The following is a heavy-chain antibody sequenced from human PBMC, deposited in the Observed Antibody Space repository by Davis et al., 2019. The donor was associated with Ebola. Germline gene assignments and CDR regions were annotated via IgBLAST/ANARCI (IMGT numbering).Heavy chain of an antibody. V-gene: IGHV1-69*13. CDR1: GYTFTGYY. J-gene: IGHJ6*02. CDR2: IIPIFGTA. CDR3: ARDSAYYYGMDV. D-gene: IGHD3-10*01. Sequence: AASVKVSCKASGYTFTGYYMHWVRQAPGQGLEWMGGIIPIFGTANYAQKFQGRVTITADESTSTAYMELSSLRSEDTAVYYCARDSAYYYGMDVWGQGTTVTVSS.